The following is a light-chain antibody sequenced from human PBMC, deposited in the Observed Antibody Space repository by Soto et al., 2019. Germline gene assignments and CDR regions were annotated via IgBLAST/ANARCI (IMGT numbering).Light chain of an antibody. J-gene: IGLJ3*02. V-gene: IGLV1-47*01. Sequence: QSVLTQPPSASGTPGQRVTISCSGSSSNIGSNYVFWYRQFPGTAPKVLIYRNNQRPSWVPDRFSGSKSGTSASLAISGLRSDDDADYYCAAWDDGLSGWVFGGGTKLTVL. CDR2: RNN. CDR3: AAWDDGLSGWV. CDR1: SSNIGSNY.